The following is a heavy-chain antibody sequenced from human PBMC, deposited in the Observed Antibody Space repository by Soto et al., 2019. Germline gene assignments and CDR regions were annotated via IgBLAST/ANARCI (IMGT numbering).Heavy chain of an antibody. V-gene: IGHV3-33*01. CDR2: IWYEGSNK. J-gene: IGHJ6*02. Sequence: GGSLRLSCAASGFTFSSYGMHWVRQAPGKGLEWVAVIWYEGSNKYFANSVKGRFTISRDNSKNTLYLQMNSLRAEDTAVYYCARAALDYYGSGSYSGYYYYGMDVWGQGTTVTVSS. CDR3: ARAALDYYGSGSYSGYYYYGMDV. CDR1: GFTFSSYG. D-gene: IGHD3-10*01.